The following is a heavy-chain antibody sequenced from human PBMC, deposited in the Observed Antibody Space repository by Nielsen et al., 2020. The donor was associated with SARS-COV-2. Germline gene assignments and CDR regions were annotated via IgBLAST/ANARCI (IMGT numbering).Heavy chain of an antibody. CDR3: ARARHYYGSGSRLKTKSPERDYYYYYGMDV. CDR1: GFTVSSNY. V-gene: IGHV3-53*01. D-gene: IGHD3-10*01. CDR2: IYSGGST. J-gene: IGHJ6*02. Sequence: GGSLRLSCAASGFTVSSNYMSWVRQAPGKGLEWVSVIYSGGSTYYADSVKGRFTISRDNAKNSLYLQMNSLRAEDTAVYYCARARHYYGSGSRLKTKSPERDYYYYYGMDVWGQGTTVTVSS.